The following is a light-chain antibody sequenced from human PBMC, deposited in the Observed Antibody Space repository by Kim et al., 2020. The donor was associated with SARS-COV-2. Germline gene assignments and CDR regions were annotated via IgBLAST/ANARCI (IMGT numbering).Light chain of an antibody. CDR2: GKN. Sequence: AVGQQVGTTCQGDGLRSYYASWYQQKPGRAPVLVIYGKNNRPSGVPDRFAGASSGNTASLTITGAQAEDEADYYCSSRDSSGNHWVFGGGTQLTVL. J-gene: IGLJ3*02. CDR3: SSRDSSGNHWV. CDR1: GLRSYY. V-gene: IGLV3-19*01.